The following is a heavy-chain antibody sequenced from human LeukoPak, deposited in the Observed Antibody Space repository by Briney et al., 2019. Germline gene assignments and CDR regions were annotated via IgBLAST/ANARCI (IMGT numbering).Heavy chain of an antibody. CDR3: TRGELIGTVFDY. CDR1: GFNFRTYS. J-gene: IGHJ4*02. V-gene: IGHV3-48*04. CDR2: ISGSSSTL. D-gene: IGHD1-7*01. Sequence: GGSLRLSCAASGFNFRTYSMKWIRQAPGKGLEWISYISGSSSTLYYADSVKGRFTISRDNANNSLFLQMNGLRAEDSAIYYCTRGELIGTVFDYWGQGALVTVSS.